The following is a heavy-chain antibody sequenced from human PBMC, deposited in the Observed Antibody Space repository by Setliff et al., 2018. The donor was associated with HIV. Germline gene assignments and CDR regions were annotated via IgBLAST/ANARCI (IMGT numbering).Heavy chain of an antibody. CDR1: GYTISAHG. V-gene: IGHV1-18*01. Sequence: GASVKVSCKASGYTISAHGVSWVRHVPGHGLEWMGWISGDTGDIKYSQRFEGRLTMTTETSTNTAYMELRSLRSDDTAVYYCARVGPSIPYGMDVWGQGTTVTVSS. J-gene: IGHJ6*02. CDR2: ISGDTGDI. D-gene: IGHD2-21*01. CDR3: ARVGPSIPYGMDV.